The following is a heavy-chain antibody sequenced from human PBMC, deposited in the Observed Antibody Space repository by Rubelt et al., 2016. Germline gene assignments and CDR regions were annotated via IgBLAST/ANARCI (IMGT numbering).Heavy chain of an antibody. V-gene: IGHV3-21*01. CDR1: GFTFSSSS. J-gene: IGHJ4*02. CDR3: AREWGGSYDGLPDY. D-gene: IGHD1-26*01. Sequence: EVQLVESGGGLVQPGGSLRLSCAGSGFTFSSSSMNWVRQAPGKGLEWVSSISSSSDYIYYADSVKGRFTISRDNAKNSLYLQMTSLGPDDTAVYYCAREWGGSYDGLPDYWGQGTLVTVSS. CDR2: ISSSSDYI.